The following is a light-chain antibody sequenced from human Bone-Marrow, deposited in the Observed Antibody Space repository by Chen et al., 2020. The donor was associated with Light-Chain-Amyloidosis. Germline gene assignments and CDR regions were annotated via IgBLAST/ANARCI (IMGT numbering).Light chain of an antibody. J-gene: IGLJ2*01. CDR1: SRDVGGYNY. V-gene: IGLV2-8*01. CDR3: SSYGGSNNLL. CDR2: EVT. Sequence: QSSLTQPPSPSRSPGQSVTPPSAGTSRDVGGYNYVSWYPQHPGKAPKLMIYEVTKRPSGGPDRFASSKSGNTASLTVSGLQAEDEADYYCSSYGGSNNLLFGGGTKVTVL.